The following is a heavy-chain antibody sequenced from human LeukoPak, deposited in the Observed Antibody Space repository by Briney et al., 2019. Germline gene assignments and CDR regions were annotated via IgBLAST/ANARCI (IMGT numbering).Heavy chain of an antibody. CDR2: IYYTGST. Sequence: SETLSLTCTVSGGSISSSFWSWIRQPPGKGLEWIGYIYYTGSTNYNPSLKSRVTISVDTSKNQFSLKLSSVTAADTAVYYCARQWGYFDYWGQGTLVTVSS. CDR1: GGSISSSF. CDR3: ARQWGYFDY. J-gene: IGHJ4*02. V-gene: IGHV4-59*08. D-gene: IGHD3-16*01.